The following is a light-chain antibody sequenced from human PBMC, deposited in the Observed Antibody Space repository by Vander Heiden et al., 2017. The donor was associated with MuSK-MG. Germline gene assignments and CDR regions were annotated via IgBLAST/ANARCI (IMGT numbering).Light chain of an antibody. CDR1: QSISSY. CDR3: QQSYITPLT. V-gene: IGKV1-39*01. CDR2: AAS. Sequence: DIQMTQSPSTLSACVGDRVTITRRASQSISSYLNWYQQKPGKAPKLLIYAASSLQSGVSSRFSGSGSGTDFTLTISSLQPEDSATYYCQQSYITPLTFGPGTKVDIK. J-gene: IGKJ3*01.